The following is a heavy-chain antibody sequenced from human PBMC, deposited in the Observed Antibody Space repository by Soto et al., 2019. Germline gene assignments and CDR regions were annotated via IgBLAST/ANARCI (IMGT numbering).Heavy chain of an antibody. J-gene: IGHJ1*01. CDR1: GFTFSSYA. V-gene: IGHV3-23*01. D-gene: IGHD2-15*01. CDR2: ISGSGGST. Sequence: SLRLSCAASGFTFSSYAMSWVRQAPGKGLEWVSAISGSGGSTYYADSVKGRFTISRDNSKNTLYLQMNSLRAEDTAVYYCAKVPTDIVVVVAATFDGEYFQHWGQGTLVTVSS. CDR3: AKVPTDIVVVVAATFDGEYFQH.